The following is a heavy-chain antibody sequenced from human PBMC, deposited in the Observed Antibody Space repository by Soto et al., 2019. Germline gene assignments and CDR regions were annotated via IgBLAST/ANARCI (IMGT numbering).Heavy chain of an antibody. CDR2: ISGSGSSP. D-gene: IGHD6-19*01. Sequence: EVQLLESGGGLVQPGGSLRLSCAASGFTFSNYAMNWVRQAPGKGLEWVSTISGSGSSPYYADSVKGRFTISRDNSQNTLYVQMDSLRAGDSAIYYCAKEGTSGLYYFDYWGQGTLVTVSS. V-gene: IGHV3-23*01. CDR3: AKEGTSGLYYFDY. J-gene: IGHJ4*02. CDR1: GFTFSNYA.